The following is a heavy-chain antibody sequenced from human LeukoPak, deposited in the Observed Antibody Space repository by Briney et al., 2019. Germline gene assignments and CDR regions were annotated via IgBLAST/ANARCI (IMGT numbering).Heavy chain of an antibody. V-gene: IGHV4-39*07. Sequence: SETLSLTCTVSGASISSSPHYWGWLRQAPGKGLEWIGTLYYSGTTFYKPSLKSRLTMSVDTSKNQFSLMLTSVTAADTAVYYCARLAGDQLLRSGDYWGQGTLVTVSS. CDR3: ARLAGDQLLRSGDY. J-gene: IGHJ4*02. CDR1: GASISSSPHY. CDR2: LYYSGTT. D-gene: IGHD2-2*01.